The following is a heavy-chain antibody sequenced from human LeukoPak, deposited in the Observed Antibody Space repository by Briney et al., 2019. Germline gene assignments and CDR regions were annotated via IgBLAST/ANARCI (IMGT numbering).Heavy chain of an antibody. J-gene: IGHJ4*02. CDR3: ARALRGIAARLYPY. D-gene: IGHD6-6*01. CDR1: GGSFSGYY. CDR2: INHSGST. V-gene: IGHV4-34*01. Sequence: SETLSLTCAVYGGSFSGYYWSWIRQPPGKGLEWIGEINHSGSTNYNPSLKSRVTISVDTSKNQFSLKLSSVTAADTAVYYCARALRGIAARLYPYWGLGTLVTVSS.